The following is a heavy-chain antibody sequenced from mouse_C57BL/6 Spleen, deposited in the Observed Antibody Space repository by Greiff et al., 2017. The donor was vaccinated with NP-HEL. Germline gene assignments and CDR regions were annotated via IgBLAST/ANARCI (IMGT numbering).Heavy chain of an antibody. D-gene: IGHD2-3*01. J-gene: IGHJ2*01. CDR3: ARAGWGYSYFDY. CDR2: IYPGSGST. CDR1: GYTFTSYW. Sequence: QVQLKQPGAELVKPGASVKMSCKASGYTFTSYWITWVKQRPGQGLEWIGDIYPGSGSTNYNEKFKSKATLTVDTSSSTAYMQLSSLTSEDSAVYYCARAGWGYSYFDYWGQGTTLTVSS. V-gene: IGHV1-55*01.